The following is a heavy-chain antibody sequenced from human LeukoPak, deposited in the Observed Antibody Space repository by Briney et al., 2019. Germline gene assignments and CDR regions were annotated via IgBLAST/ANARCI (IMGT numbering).Heavy chain of an antibody. CDR3: ARQGGNAPDY. Sequence: PETLSLTCTVSGGSISSSSYYWGWIRQPPGKGLEWIGSIYYSGSTYYNPSLKSRVTISVDTSKNQFSLKLSSVTAADTAVYYCARQGGNAPDYWGQGTLVTVSS. V-gene: IGHV4-39*01. D-gene: IGHD1-1*01. CDR2: IYYSGST. CDR1: GGSISSSSYY. J-gene: IGHJ4*02.